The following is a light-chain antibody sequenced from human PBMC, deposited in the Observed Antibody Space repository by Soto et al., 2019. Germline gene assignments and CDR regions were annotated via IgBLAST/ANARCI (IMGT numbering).Light chain of an antibody. CDR2: DAS. Sequence: AIQLTQSPSSLSASVGDRVTITCRASQGISSALAWYQQKPGKAPKLLIYDASSLESGVPSRFSGSGSGTDFTLTISSLQPEDFATSSCQQFTNFGGGT. J-gene: IGKJ4*01. V-gene: IGKV1D-13*01. CDR3: QQFTN. CDR1: QGISSA.